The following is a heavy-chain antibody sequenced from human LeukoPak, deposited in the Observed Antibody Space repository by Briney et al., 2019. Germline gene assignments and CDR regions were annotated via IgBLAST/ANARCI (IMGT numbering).Heavy chain of an antibody. CDR1: GFTFGGYA. J-gene: IGHJ5*02. V-gene: IGHV3-49*04. CDR3: TRDVRGETYYYDSSGYFNWFDP. Sequence: SGRSLRLSCTASGFTFGGYAMSWVRQAPGKGLEWVGFIRSKAYGGTTEYAASVKGRFTISRDDSKSIAYLQMNSLKTEDTAVYYCTRDVRGETYYYDSSGYFNWFDPWGQGTLVTVSS. D-gene: IGHD3-22*01. CDR2: IRSKAYGGTT.